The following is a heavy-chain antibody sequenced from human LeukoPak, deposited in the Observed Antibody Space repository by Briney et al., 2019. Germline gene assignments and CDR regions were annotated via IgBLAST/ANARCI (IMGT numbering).Heavy chain of an antibody. Sequence: ASVKVSCKASGYTFTSYYMHWVRQAPGQGLEWMGIINPSGGSTSYAQKFQGRVTITRDTSASTAYMELSSLRSEDTAVYYCAREAGIAAADYNWFDPWGQGTLVTVSS. D-gene: IGHD6-13*01. CDR1: GYTFTSYY. CDR2: INPSGGST. J-gene: IGHJ5*02. CDR3: AREAGIAAADYNWFDP. V-gene: IGHV1-46*01.